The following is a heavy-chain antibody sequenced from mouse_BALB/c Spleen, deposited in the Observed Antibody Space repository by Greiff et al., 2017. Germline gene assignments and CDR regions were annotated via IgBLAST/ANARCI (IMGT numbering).Heavy chain of an antibody. CDR3: AREGYDGAWFAY. CDR2: IDPANGNT. J-gene: IGHJ3*01. Sequence: VQLQQSGAELVKPGASVKLSCTASGFNIKDTYMHWVKQRPEQGLEWIGRIDPANGNTKYDPKFQGKATITADTSSNTAYLQLSSLTSEDTAVYYCAREGYDGAWFAYWGQGTLVTVSA. D-gene: IGHD2-14*01. V-gene: IGHV14-3*02. CDR1: GFNIKDTY.